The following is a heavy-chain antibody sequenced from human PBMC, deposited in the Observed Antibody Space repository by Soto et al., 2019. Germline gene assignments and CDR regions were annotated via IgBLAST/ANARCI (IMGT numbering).Heavy chain of an antibody. CDR1: GFIFSAYP. V-gene: IGHV3-64*01. CDR2: IRTNGGST. CDR3: ARGDDYVPFDY. Sequence: EVQLVESGGGLVQPGGSLRLSCAASGFIFSAYPMHWVRQAPGKGLEYVSAIRTNGGSTYYANSVKGRFTISRDNSKNTLYLQMGSLSAEAMAIYYCARGDDYVPFDYWGQGTVVTVSS. J-gene: IGHJ4*02. D-gene: IGHD4-17*01.